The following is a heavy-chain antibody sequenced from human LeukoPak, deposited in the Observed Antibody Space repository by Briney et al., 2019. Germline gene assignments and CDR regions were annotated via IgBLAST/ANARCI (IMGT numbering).Heavy chain of an antibody. V-gene: IGHV3-30*02. D-gene: IGHD6-13*01. J-gene: IGHJ4*02. Sequence: GGSLRLSCAASGFTFSSYGMLWVRQAPSTGLEWVAFIRYDGSNKYYADSVKGRFTISRDNSKNTLYLQMNSLRSEDTAVYYCAKDSVDRYSSYNLGYWGQGTLVTVSS. CDR1: GFTFSSYG. CDR3: AKDSVDRYSSYNLGY. CDR2: IRYDGSNK.